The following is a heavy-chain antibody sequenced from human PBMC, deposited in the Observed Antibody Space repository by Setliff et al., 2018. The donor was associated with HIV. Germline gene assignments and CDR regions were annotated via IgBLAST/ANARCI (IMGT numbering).Heavy chain of an antibody. D-gene: IGHD3-10*01. V-gene: IGHV4-39*01. J-gene: IGHJ4*02. CDR3: ARQRRYGYYYGSGSLDY. CDR2: IYYSGTT. Sequence: SETLSLTCTVSGGSISSSSYYWGWIRQPPGKGLEWIATIYYSGTTYYNPSLKSRLTISVDTFKNHFSLKLSSVTAADTAVYYCARQRRYGYYYGSGSLDYWGQGTLVTVSS. CDR1: GGSISSSSYY.